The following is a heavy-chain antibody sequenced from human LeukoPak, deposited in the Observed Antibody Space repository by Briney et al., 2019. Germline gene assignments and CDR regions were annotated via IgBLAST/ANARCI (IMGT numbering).Heavy chain of an antibody. CDR2: IYYSGST. J-gene: IGHJ4*02. Sequence: SQSLSLTCTVSGGSISSGGYYWSWIRQHPGKGLEWIGYIYYSGSTYYNPSLKSLVTISVDTSKNQFSLKLSSVTAADKAVYFCARSDGYYSKGHFDYWGQGKLVTVSS. CDR1: GGSISSGGYY. V-gene: IGHV4-31*01. D-gene: IGHD3-22*01. CDR3: ARSDGYYSKGHFDY.